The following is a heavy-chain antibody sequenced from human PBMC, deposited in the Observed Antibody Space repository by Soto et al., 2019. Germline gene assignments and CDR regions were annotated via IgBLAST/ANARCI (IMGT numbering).Heavy chain of an antibody. D-gene: IGHD6-6*01. V-gene: IGHV3-9*01. CDR1: GFTFDDYA. CDR3: AKDKAASSGIDY. Sequence: EVQLVESGGGLVQPGGSLRLSCAASGFTFDDYAMHWVRQAPGEGLEGVSGISWNGGSIGYADSVKGRFTISRDNAKNSLYLLKNSLRAEDTALYYCAKDKAASSGIDYWGQGTLVTVSS. CDR2: ISWNGGSI. J-gene: IGHJ4*01.